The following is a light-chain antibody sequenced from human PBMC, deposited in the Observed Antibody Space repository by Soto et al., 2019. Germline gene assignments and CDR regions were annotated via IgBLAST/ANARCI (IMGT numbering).Light chain of an antibody. V-gene: IGLV1-51*02. CDR2: ENN. CDR1: TSNIGNNY. CDR3: GTWDSSLSAGNYV. Sequence: QSVLTQPPSVSAAPGQKVTISCSGSTSNIGNNYVSWYQQLPGTAPKLLIYENNKRPSGIPDRFSGSKSGTSATLGITGLQTGDEADYYCGTWDSSLSAGNYVFGNGTKVTVL. J-gene: IGLJ1*01.